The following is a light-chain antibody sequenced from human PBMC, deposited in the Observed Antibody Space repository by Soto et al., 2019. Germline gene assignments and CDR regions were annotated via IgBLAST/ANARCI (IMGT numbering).Light chain of an antibody. CDR3: QQYGSSPT. CDR1: QSLSTSY. CDR2: AAS. J-gene: IGKJ5*01. Sequence: EIVLTQSPGTLSLFPGERDTLSCRASQSLSTSYLAWYRLKPGQAPRLLIYAASSRASGIPDRFSGSGSGTDFTLTISRLEPEDFAVYYCQQYGSSPTFGQGTRLEIK. V-gene: IGKV3-20*01.